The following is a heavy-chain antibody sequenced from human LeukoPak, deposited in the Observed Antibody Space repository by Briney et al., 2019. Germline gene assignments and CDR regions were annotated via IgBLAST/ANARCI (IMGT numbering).Heavy chain of an antibody. CDR3: ARQSSDYYYYYIDV. CDR2: IYYSGTT. V-gene: IGHV4-39*01. J-gene: IGHJ6*03. CDR1: GGSISSSHYY. Sequence: SETLSLTCTVSGGSISSSHYYWGWIRQSPGKGLEWIGSIYYSGTTYYTPSLESRVTISDDTSKNRFSLMLTSLTAADTAVYYCARQSSDYYYYYIDVWGEGTTVIVSS.